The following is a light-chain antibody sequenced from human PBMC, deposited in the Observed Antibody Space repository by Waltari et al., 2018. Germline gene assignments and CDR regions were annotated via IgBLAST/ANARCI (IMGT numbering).Light chain of an antibody. J-gene: IGLJ2*01. CDR1: SSDARGSNS. CDR3: SSYAGSNNLV. V-gene: IGLV2-8*01. Sequence: QSALTQPPSASGSPGQSVTISCTGTSSDARGSNSVSWYQQHPGKAPKLMIYEVSKRPSGVPDRFSGSKSGNTASLTVSGLQAEDEADYYCSSYAGSNNLVFGGGTKLTAL. CDR2: EVS.